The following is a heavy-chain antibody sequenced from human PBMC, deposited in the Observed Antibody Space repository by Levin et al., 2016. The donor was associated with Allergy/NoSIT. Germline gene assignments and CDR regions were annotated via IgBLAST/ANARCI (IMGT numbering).Heavy chain of an antibody. CDR1: GGSISGHY. V-gene: IGHV4-34*01. D-gene: IGHD3-3*01. J-gene: IGHJ6*03. Sequence: SETLSLTCAVYGGSISGHYWTWIRQTPGKGLEWIGEINYNGFTTYNPSLESRVAISVDKSKKQLSLEVRSVTAADTSVYYCARTIFGEGATDDIHHYMDVWGEGTTVTVS. CDR2: INYNGFT. CDR3: ARTIFGEGATDDIHHYMDV.